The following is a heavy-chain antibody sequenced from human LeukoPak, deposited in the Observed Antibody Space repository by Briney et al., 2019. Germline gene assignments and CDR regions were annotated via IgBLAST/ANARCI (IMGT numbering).Heavy chain of an antibody. D-gene: IGHD6-6*01. CDR1: GYSVSSASY. V-gene: IGHV4-38-2*02. J-gene: IGHJ4*02. CDR3: ARGLDSSSSY. Sequence: SETLSLTCTVSGYSVSSASYWTWIRQPPGKGLEWIGSIYYGGRTYYTPSLKSRVTISVDTSKNQFSLKLSSVTAADTAVYYCARGLDSSSSYWGQGTLVTVSS. CDR2: IYYGGRT.